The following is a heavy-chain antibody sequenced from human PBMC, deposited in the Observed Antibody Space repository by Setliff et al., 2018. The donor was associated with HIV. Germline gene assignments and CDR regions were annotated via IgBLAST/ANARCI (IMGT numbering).Heavy chain of an antibody. Sequence: LSLTCVVSGYSISSSNWWGWIRQPPGKGLEWIGYINHNELTYYNPSLKSRIIMSVDTSKKQLSLKLSSATAVDTAVYFCARISNGFEPNAFDTWGLGTMVTVSS. J-gene: IGHJ3*02. D-gene: IGHD3-22*01. V-gene: IGHV4-28*01. CDR2: INHNELT. CDR1: GYSISSSNW. CDR3: ARISNGFEPNAFDT.